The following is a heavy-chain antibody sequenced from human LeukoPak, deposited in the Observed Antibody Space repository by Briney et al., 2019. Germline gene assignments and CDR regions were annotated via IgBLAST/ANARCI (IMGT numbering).Heavy chain of an antibody. CDR2: FDPEDGET. D-gene: IGHD5-18*01. J-gene: IGHJ4*02. Sequence: ASVKVSCKVSGYTLTELSMHWVRQAPGKGLEWMGGFDPEDGETIYAQKFQGRVTMTEDTSTDTAYMELSSLRSEDTAVYYCATEVFEEIRLWLTYWGQGTLVTVSS. V-gene: IGHV1-24*01. CDR3: ATEVFEEIRLWLTY. CDR1: GYTLTELS.